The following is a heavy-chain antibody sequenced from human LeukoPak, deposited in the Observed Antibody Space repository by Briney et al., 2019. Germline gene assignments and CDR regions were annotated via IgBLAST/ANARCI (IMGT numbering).Heavy chain of an antibody. D-gene: IGHD6-19*01. V-gene: IGHV3-66*01. J-gene: IGHJ5*02. CDR1: GFTFSNYA. CDR2: IYGGGDA. Sequence: GGTLRLSCAASGFTFSNYAMNWVRQAPGKGLEWVSVIYGGGDAYYADSVKGRLTIARDNSKKTLYLQMNNLRVEDTAVYYCARVQFQWFDPWGQGTLVTVSS. CDR3: ARVQFQWFDP.